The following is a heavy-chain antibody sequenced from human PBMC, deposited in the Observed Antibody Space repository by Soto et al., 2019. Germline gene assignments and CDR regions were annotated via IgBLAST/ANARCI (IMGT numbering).Heavy chain of an antibody. V-gene: IGHV4-39*01. J-gene: IGHJ6*02. Sequence: PPGKGLEGIGIIYYSGSTSYSPSLKSRVTISVDTSKNQFSLKLSSVTAADTAVYYCARHEAGVYCSGGSCLRYYYSVMAVLGQGTSVT. CDR3: ARHEAGVYCSGGSCLRYYYSVMAV. D-gene: IGHD2-15*01. CDR2: IYYSGST.